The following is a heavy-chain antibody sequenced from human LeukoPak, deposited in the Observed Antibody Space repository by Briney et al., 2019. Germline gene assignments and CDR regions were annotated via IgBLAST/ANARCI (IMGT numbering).Heavy chain of an antibody. V-gene: IGHV3-48*01. D-gene: IGHD3-22*01. J-gene: IGHJ4*02. CDR1: GFTFSSYS. CDR2: ISSSSSTI. Sequence: GSLRLSCAASGFTFSSYSMNWVRQAPGKGLEWVSYISSSSSTIYYADSVKGRFTISRDNAKNSLYLQMNSLRAEDTAVYYCARDLNYYDRKAIDYWGQGTLVTVSS. CDR3: ARDLNYYDRKAIDY.